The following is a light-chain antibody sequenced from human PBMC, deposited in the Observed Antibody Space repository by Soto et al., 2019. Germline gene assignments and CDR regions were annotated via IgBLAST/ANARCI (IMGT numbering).Light chain of an antibody. Sequence: EIVMTQSPATLSVSPGERATLSCRASQSVFTNFAWYQHKPGQAPRLLIYGVSTRATGVPVRFSGSGSGTEFTLTISSLQSEDFAGYYCQQYNTWPLTFGGGTKVEIK. J-gene: IGKJ4*01. CDR3: QQYNTWPLT. CDR1: QSVFTN. CDR2: GVS. V-gene: IGKV3-15*01.